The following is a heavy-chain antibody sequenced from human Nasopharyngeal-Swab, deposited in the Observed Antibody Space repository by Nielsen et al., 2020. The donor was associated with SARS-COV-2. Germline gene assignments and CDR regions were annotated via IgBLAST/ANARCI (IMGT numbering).Heavy chain of an antibody. Sequence: SGPTLVKPTQTLTLTCTFSGFSLNTSGMCLTWIRQPPGKALEWLALIDWDEDKYYSTSLKTRLTISKDTSKNQVVLTMTNMDQADTATYYCARNPPWGSGFDFWGQGILVTVSS. CDR3: ARNPPWGSGFDF. CDR1: GFSLNTSGMC. CDR2: IDWDEDK. V-gene: IGHV2-70*01. D-gene: IGHD6-19*01. J-gene: IGHJ4*02.